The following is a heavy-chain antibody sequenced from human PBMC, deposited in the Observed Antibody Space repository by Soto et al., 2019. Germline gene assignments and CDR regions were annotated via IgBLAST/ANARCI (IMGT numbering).Heavy chain of an antibody. CDR2: IYHGGST. V-gene: IGHV4-30-2*01. D-gene: IGHD4-4*01. CDR1: GASVTRDGNC. CDR3: ARVADGYSQFDD. J-gene: IGHJ4*02. Sequence: TLSLTCSVSGASVTRDGNCCTWIRQPPGKGLEFVASIYHGGSTFYNPSLRSRVTISLDRSKNQFSLKLTSVTAADTAVYDCARVADGYSQFDDWGQGTMVPVSS.